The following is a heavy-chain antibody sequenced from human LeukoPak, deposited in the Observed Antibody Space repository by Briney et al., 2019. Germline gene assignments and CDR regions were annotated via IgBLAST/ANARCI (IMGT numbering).Heavy chain of an antibody. CDR3: ARDGVTQYYFDY. CDR1: GGSISSGGYY. Sequence: SETLSLTCTVSGGSISSGGYYWSWIRQHPGKGLEWIGYIYYSGSTYYNPSLKSRVTISVDTSKNQFSLKLSSVTAADTAVYYCARDGVTQYYFDYWGQGTLVTVSS. V-gene: IGHV4-30-4*08. J-gene: IGHJ4*02. D-gene: IGHD4-11*01. CDR2: IYYSGST.